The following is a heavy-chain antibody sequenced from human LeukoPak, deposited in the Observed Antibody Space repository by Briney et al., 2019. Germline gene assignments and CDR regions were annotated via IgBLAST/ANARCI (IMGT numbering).Heavy chain of an antibody. D-gene: IGHD3-10*01. CDR3: AKARSAVRGVIGYFDY. J-gene: IGHJ4*02. Sequence: TGGSLRLSCAASGFTFSSYAMSWVRQAPGKGLEWVSAISGSGGSTYYADSVKGRSTISRDNSKNTLYLQMNSLRAEDTAVYYCAKARSAVRGVIGYFDYWGQGTLVTVSS. CDR1: GFTFSSYA. V-gene: IGHV3-23*01. CDR2: ISGSGGST.